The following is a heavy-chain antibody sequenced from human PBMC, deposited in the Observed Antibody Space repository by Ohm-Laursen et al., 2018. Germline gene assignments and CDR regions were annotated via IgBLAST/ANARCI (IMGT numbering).Heavy chain of an antibody. CDR3: ARDHTRIYYYYGMDV. V-gene: IGHV3-7*03. CDR2: IKQDGGEK. J-gene: IGHJ6*02. Sequence: SLRLSCTASGFTFSNAWMSWVRQTPGKGLEWVANIKQDGGEKNFADSVKGRFTISRDNAKNSLYLQMNSLRAEDTAVYYCARDHTRIYYYYGMDVWGQGTTVTVSS. CDR1: GFTFSNAW. D-gene: IGHD2-15*01.